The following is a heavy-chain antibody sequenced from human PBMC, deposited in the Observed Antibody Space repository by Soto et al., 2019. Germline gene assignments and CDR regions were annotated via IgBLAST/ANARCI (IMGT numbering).Heavy chain of an antibody. CDR3: ARGPTIPITIFGVVIRSNWFDP. J-gene: IGHJ5*02. CDR2: INHSGST. CDR1: GGSFSGYY. D-gene: IGHD3-3*01. V-gene: IGHV4-34*01. Sequence: SETLSLTCAVYGGSFSGYYWSWIRQPPGKGLEWIGEINHSGSTNYNPSLKSRVTISVDTSKNQFSLKLSSVTAADTAVYYCARGPTIPITIFGVVIRSNWFDPWGQGTLVTVSS.